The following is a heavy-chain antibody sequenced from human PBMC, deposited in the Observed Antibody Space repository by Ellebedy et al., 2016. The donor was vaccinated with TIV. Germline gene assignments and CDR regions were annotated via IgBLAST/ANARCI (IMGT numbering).Heavy chain of an antibody. J-gene: IGHJ2*01. Sequence: ASVKVSXXASGYTITDYYLHWVRQAPGQGLEWMGWINPKTGATNLAQRFQDRVTMTSYTSISTAHMDVSSLKSDDTAVYYCARVICTGAYCGGHKWYFDLWGRGTLVIVSA. D-gene: IGHD2-21*01. CDR3: ARVICTGAYCGGHKWYFDL. V-gene: IGHV1-2*02. CDR1: GYTITDYY. CDR2: INPKTGAT.